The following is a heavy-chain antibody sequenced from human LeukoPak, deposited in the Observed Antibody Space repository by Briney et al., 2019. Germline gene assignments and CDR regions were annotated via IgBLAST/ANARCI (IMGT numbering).Heavy chain of an antibody. J-gene: IGHJ6*04. CDR3: AKEVKDCSSTSCYYYYGMDV. V-gene: IGHV3-30*18. CDR1: GFTFSSYG. D-gene: IGHD2-2*01. Sequence: GRSLRLSCAASGFTFSSYGMHWVRQAPGKGLEGVAVISYDGSNKYYADSVKGRFTISRDNSKNTLYLQMNSLRAEDTAVYYCAKEVKDCSSTSCYYYYGMDVWGKGTTVTVSS. CDR2: ISYDGSNK.